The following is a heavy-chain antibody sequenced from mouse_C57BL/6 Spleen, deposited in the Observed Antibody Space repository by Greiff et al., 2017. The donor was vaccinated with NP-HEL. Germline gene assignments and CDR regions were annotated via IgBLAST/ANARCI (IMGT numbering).Heavy chain of an antibody. CDR3: AREGDWDYFDY. CDR2: IYPGAGDT. Sequence: QVQLKESGPELVKPGASVKISCKASGYAFSSSWMNWVKQRPGQGLEWIGRIYPGAGDTNYNGKFKGKATLTADKSSRTAYMQLSSLTSEDSAVCCCAREGDWDYFDYWGQGTTLTVSA. J-gene: IGHJ2*01. CDR1: GYAFSSSW. V-gene: IGHV1-82*01. D-gene: IGHD4-1*01.